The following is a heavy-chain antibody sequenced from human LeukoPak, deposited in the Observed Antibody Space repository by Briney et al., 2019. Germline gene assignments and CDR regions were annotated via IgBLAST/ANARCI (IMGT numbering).Heavy chain of an antibody. J-gene: IGHJ4*02. V-gene: IGHV1-18*01. CDR3: ARRSEYDYVWGSYRYLDY. CDR2: ISAYNGNT. D-gene: IGHD3-16*02. Sequence: ASVKVSCKASGYTFTSYGISWVRQAPGQGLEWMGWISAYNGNTNYAQKLQGRVTMTTDTSTSTAYMELRSLRSDDTAVYYCARRSEYDYVWGSYRYLDYWGRGTLVTVSS. CDR1: GYTFTSYG.